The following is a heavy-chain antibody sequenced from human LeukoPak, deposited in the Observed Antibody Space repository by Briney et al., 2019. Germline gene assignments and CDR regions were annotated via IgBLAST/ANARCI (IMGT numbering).Heavy chain of an antibody. CDR3: ARVPQDIVVVPAAGAFDY. V-gene: IGHV4-38-2*01. D-gene: IGHD2-2*01. CDR2: IKNSGST. J-gene: IGHJ4*02. CDR1: RYSLSSGQY. Sequence: SETLSLTRAVSRYSLSSGQYRGWIRQRPGEGLEWIGEIKNSGSTNYKPSLKSRVTISVDTSKNQFSLKLSSVTAADTAVYYCARVPQDIVVVPAAGAFDYWGQGTLVTVSS.